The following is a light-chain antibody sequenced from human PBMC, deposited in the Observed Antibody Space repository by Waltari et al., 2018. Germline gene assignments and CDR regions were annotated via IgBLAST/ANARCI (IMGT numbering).Light chain of an antibody. Sequence: AIRMTQSPSSISASTGDRVTITCRANQSISSYLAWYQQKPGKAPNLLIYAASTMQSGIPSRFSGSGSRTDFTLTISCLQSEDFAAFYCQQYDTYPWTFGQGTKVEVK. CDR1: QSISSY. V-gene: IGKV1-8*01. J-gene: IGKJ1*01. CDR2: AAS. CDR3: QQYDTYPWT.